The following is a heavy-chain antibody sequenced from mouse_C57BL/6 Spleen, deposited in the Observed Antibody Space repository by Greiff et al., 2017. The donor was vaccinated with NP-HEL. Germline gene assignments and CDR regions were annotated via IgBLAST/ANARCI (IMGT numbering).Heavy chain of an antibody. Sequence: VQLQQSGAELMKPGASVKLSCKATGYTFTGYWIEWVKQRPGHGLEWIGEILPGSGSTNYNEKFKGKATLTADTSSNTAYMQLSSLTTEDSAIYYCAKRGYYGYDYAMDYWGQGTSVTVSS. V-gene: IGHV1-9*01. CDR3: AKRGYYGYDYAMDY. CDR2: ILPGSGST. J-gene: IGHJ4*01. D-gene: IGHD2-2*01. CDR1: GYTFTGYW.